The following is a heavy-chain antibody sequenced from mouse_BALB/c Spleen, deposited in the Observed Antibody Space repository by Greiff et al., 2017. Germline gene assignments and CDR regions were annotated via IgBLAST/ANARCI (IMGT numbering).Heavy chain of an antibody. J-gene: IGHJ4*01. V-gene: IGHV5-17*02. CDR3: ARGDDYDGDYYAMDY. CDR1: GFTFSSFG. Sequence: EVQRVESGGGLVQPGGSRKLSCAASGFTFSSFGMHWVRQAPEKGLEWVAYISSGSSTIYYADTVKGRFTISRDNPKNTLFLQMTSLRSEDTAMYYCARGDDYDGDYYAMDYWGQGTSVTVSS. CDR2: ISSGSSTI. D-gene: IGHD2-4*01.